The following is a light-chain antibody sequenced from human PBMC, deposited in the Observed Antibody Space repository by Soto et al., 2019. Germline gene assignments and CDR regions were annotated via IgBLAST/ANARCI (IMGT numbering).Light chain of an antibody. CDR3: SSFTISSTYV. CDR2: DVS. V-gene: IGLV2-18*02. CDR1: SSDVGSNNG. J-gene: IGLJ1*01. Sequence: QSALTQPPSVSGSPGQSVTISCNGTSSDVGSNNGVSWYQQPPGTAPKLMIYDVSNRPSGVPDRFSGCKSGNTASLTISGLQAEDEGDYYCSSFTISSTYVFGTGTKVTVL.